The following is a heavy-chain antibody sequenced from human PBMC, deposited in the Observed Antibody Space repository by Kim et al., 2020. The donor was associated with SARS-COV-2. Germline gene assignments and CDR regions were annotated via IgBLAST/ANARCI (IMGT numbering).Heavy chain of an antibody. CDR3: ARGSKQWLGKYYFDY. CDR1: GGSFSGYY. Sequence: SETLSLTCAVYGGSFSGYYWSWIRQPPGKGLEWIGEINHSGSTNYNPSLKSRVTISVDTSKNQFSLKLSSVTAADTAVYYCARGSKQWLGKYYFDYWSQG. V-gene: IGHV4-34*01. D-gene: IGHD6-19*01. CDR2: INHSGST. J-gene: IGHJ4*02.